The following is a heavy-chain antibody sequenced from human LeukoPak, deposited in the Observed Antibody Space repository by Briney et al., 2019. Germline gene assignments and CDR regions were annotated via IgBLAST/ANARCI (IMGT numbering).Heavy chain of an antibody. CDR3: ARVARTYYDFWTGPRYFDY. Sequence: SETLSLTCAVYGGSFSGCYWSWIRQPPGKGLEWIGEINHSGSTNYNPSLKSRVTISVDTSKNQFSLKLSSVTAADTAVYYCARVARTYYDFWTGPRYFDYWGQGTLVTVSS. CDR2: INHSGST. J-gene: IGHJ4*02. CDR1: GGSFSGCY. D-gene: IGHD3-3*01. V-gene: IGHV4-34*01.